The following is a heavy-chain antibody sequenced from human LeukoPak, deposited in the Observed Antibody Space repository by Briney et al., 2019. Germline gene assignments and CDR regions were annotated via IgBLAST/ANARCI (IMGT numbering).Heavy chain of an antibody. CDR2: IRYDGSNK. J-gene: IGHJ4*02. CDR3: AKDLWSKVSGIAVAGFDY. CDR1: GFTFSSYG. D-gene: IGHD6-19*01. V-gene: IGHV3-30*02. Sequence: GGSLRLSCAASGFTFSSYGMHWVRQAPGKGLEWVAFIRYDGSNKYYADSVKGRFTISRDNSKNTLYLQMNSLRAEDTAVYYCAKDLWSKVSGIAVAGFDYWGQGTLVTVSS.